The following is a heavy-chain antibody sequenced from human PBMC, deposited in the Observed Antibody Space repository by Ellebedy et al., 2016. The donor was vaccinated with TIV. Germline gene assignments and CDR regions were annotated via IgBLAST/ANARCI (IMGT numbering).Heavy chain of an antibody. CDR1: AYSFINYW. J-gene: IGHJ4*02. D-gene: IGHD1-14*01. CDR2: IDLSDSDT. V-gene: IGHV5-51*01. CDR3: AKLGHRATPDDS. Sequence: PGGSLRLSCQGSAYSFINYWIVWVRQMPGRGLEWMGIIDLSDSDTRYSPSFQGQVTTSADRSVTTAYLHFNSLKPSDTAVYYCAKLGHRATPDDSWGQGTLVTVSS.